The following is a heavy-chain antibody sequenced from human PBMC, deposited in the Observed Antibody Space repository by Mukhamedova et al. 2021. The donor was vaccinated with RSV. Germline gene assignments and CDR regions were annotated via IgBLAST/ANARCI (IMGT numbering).Heavy chain of an antibody. D-gene: IGHD6-13*01. J-gene: IGHJ4*01. CDR2: ISYDGSNK. CDR3: AKEASSWSFDY. Sequence: FIFSNYGMHWVRQAPGKGLQWVAVISYDGSNKYYADSVKGRFTTSRDNSKNTLYLQMNSLRAEDTAVYYCAKEASSWSFDYWG. V-gene: IGHV3-30*18. CDR1: FIFSNYG.